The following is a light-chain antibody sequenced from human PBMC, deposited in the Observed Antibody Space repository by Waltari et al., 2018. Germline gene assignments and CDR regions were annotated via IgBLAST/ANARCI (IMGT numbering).Light chain of an antibody. CDR2: DVI. CDR3: CSYAGRYTPYV. V-gene: IGLV2-11*01. J-gene: IGLJ1*01. Sequence: QSALTQPRSVSGSPGQSVTFSCTGTSSDIGDYNSVSWYQQHPGKAPKLMIYDVIKRPSGFPDRFSGSKSVNTASLTISCLQAEDEADYYCCSYAGRYTPYVFGTGTKVTVL. CDR1: SSDIGDYNS.